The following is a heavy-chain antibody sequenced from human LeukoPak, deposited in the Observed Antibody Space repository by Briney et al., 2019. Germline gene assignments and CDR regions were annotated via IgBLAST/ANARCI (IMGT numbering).Heavy chain of an antibody. D-gene: IGHD3-10*01. J-gene: IGHJ4*02. CDR2: IKQDGSEK. CDR3: ASANVFYYGSGTDY. CDR1: GFTFNNYW. V-gene: IGHV3-7*01. Sequence: GGSLRLSCVASGFTFNNYWMNWVRQAPGKGLEWVAIIKQDGSEKYYVDSVKGRLTISRDNAKNSLYLQMNSLRAEDTAMYFCASANVFYYGSGTDYWGQGTLVTVSS.